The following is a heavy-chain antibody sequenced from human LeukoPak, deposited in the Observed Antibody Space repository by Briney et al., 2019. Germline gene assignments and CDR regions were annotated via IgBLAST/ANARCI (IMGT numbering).Heavy chain of an antibody. D-gene: IGHD3-3*01. CDR2: INDDGRNK. CDR3: TTEHMDYDFSTGLHHYDMDD. V-gene: IGHV3-74*01. J-gene: IGHJ6*02. CDR1: GFTFSSYW. Sequence: PGGSLRLSCVASGFTFSSYWMHWVRQDPGKGLVWVSRINDDGRNKSYADSVRGRFTISRDNARNTLYLQMNSLRVEDTAVYYCTTEHMDYDFSTGLHHYDMDDWGQGTTVTVSS.